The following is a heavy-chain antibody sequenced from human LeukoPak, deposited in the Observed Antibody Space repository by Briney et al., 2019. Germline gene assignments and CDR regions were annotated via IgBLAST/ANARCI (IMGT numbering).Heavy chain of an antibody. CDR3: ARIPGSYYNPLFPDAFDI. V-gene: IGHV4-30-4*01. CDR1: GGSISSGDYY. D-gene: IGHD3-10*01. CDR2: IYYSGST. J-gene: IGHJ3*02. Sequence: SETLSLTCTVSGGSISSGDYYWSWIRQPPGKGLEWIRHIYYSGSTYCNPSLKSRVTISVDTSKNQFSLKLSSVTAADTAVYYCARIPGSYYNPLFPDAFDIWGQGTMVTVSS.